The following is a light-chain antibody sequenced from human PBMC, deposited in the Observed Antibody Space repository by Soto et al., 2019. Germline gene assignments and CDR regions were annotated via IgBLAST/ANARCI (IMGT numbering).Light chain of an antibody. CDR2: GAS. V-gene: IGKV3-15*01. CDR3: QQYNNWPPGT. J-gene: IGKJ1*01. CDR1: QSVSSRY. Sequence: EIVLTQSPGTLSFSPGERATLSCRPSQSVSSRYLAWYQQTPGQAPRLLIYGASTRATGIPARFSGTGSGTEFTLTISSLQSEDYAVYYCQQYNNWPPGTFGQGTKVDIK.